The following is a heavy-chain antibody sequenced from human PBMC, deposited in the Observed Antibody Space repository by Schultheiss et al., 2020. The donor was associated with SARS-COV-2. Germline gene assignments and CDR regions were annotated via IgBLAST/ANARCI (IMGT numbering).Heavy chain of an antibody. CDR2: ISWNSGSI. V-gene: IGHV3-9*01. D-gene: IGHD2-2*01. J-gene: IGHJ3*02. CDR1: GFTFDDYA. Sequence: GGSLRLSCAASGFTFDDYAMHWVRQAPGKGLEWVSGISWNSGSIGYADSVKGRFTISRDNSKNSLYLQMNSLRTEDTALYYCAKDMAREGFSSTSPGAFDIWGQGTMVTVSS. CDR3: AKDMAREGFSSTSPGAFDI.